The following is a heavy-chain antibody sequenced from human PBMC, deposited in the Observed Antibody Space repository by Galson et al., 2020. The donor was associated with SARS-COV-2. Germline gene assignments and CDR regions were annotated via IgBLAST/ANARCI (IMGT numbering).Heavy chain of an antibody. V-gene: IGHV3-48*03. CDR3: ARDRVGQWLPGHIDY. Sequence: GGSLRLSCAASGFTFSSYEMNWVRQAPGKGLEWVSYISSSGSTIYYADSVKGRFTISRDNAKNSLYLQMNSLRAEDTAVYYCARDRVGQWLPGHIDYWGQGTLVTVSS. CDR2: ISSSGSTI. J-gene: IGHJ4*02. CDR1: GFTFSSYE. D-gene: IGHD6-19*01.